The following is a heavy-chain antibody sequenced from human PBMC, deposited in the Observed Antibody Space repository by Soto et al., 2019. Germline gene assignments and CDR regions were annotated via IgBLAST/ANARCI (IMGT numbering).Heavy chain of an antibody. D-gene: IGHD2-15*01. CDR3: RREVALAAPGLRMSYLYYYGMDV. Sequence: SETRSLTWAVYGGSLSGYYWSWIRPPPGKGLEWIGETNHSGSKNYNPCLKSRVTISVDTSKNQFSLKLSSVNAADTAGNYCRREVALAAPGLRMSYLYYYGMDVWGQGTTVTVSS. CDR2: TNHSGSK. CDR1: GGSLSGYY. J-gene: IGHJ6*02. V-gene: IGHV4-34*01.